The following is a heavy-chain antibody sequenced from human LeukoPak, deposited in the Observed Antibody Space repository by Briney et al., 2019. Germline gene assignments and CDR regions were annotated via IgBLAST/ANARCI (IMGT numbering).Heavy chain of an antibody. V-gene: IGHV4-31*03. CDR1: GDSISSGGYY. D-gene: IGHD3-10*01. CDR2: IYYSGST. CDR3: AREPTMVRGVIITSPYGMDV. Sequence: SETLSLTCTVSGDSISSGGYYWSWIRQHPGKGLEWNGYIYYSGSTYYNPSLKSRVTISVDTSKNQFSLKLSSVTAADTAVYYCAREPTMVRGVIITSPYGMDVWGQGTTVTVSS. J-gene: IGHJ6*02.